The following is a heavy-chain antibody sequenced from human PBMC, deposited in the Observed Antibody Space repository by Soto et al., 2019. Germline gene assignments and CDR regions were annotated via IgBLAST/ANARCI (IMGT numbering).Heavy chain of an antibody. CDR1: GFTFTSSA. CDR3: AEDRGDYDCDY. D-gene: IGHD2-21*02. Sequence: QMQLVQSGPEVKKPGTSVKVSCKASGFTFTSSAVQWVRQARGQRLEWIGWIVVGSGNTNYAQKFQERVTITRDMSTSTAYMEMSSLRSEDTAVYYCAEDRGDYDCDYWGQGTLFTVSS. V-gene: IGHV1-58*01. CDR2: IVVGSGNT. J-gene: IGHJ4*02.